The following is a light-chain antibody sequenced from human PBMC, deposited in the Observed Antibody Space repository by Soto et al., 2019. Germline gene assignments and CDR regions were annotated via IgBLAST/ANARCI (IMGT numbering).Light chain of an antibody. CDR2: GNS. J-gene: IGLJ1*01. Sequence: QSVLTQLPSVSGAPGQRVTISCTGSSSNIGAGYDVHWYQQLPGTAPKLLIYGNSNRPSGVPDRFSGSKSGTSASLAITGLQAEDEADYYCQSYDSGLFGLIFGTGTKVTVL. V-gene: IGLV1-40*01. CDR3: QSYDSGLFGLI. CDR1: SSNIGAGYD.